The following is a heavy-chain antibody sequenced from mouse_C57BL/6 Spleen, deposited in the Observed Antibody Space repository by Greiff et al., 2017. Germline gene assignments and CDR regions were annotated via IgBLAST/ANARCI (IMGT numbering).Heavy chain of an antibody. Sequence: QVQLQQPGAELVMPGASVKLSCKASGYTFTSYWMHWVKQRPGQGLEWIGEIDPSDSYTNYNQKFKGKSTLTVDKSSSTAYMQLSSLTSEDSAVYYCARGYSNYYYAMDYWGKGTSVTGAS. CDR3: ARGYSNYYYAMDY. V-gene: IGHV1-69*01. J-gene: IGHJ4*01. CDR1: GYTFTSYW. D-gene: IGHD2-5*01. CDR2: IDPSDSYT.